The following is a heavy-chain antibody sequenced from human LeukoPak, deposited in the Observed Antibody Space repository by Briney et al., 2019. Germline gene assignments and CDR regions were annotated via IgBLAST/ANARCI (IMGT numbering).Heavy chain of an antibody. CDR2: INYSGRT. Sequence: SENLSLTCTGSSCSSSSYYWSWLRQPQGQGREWIGNINYSGRTNYNPSLNSLATISVDTSNNQFTLKRSPVTAATTSVYYCARELAGFDPWGQGTLVTVSS. J-gene: IGHJ5*02. D-gene: IGHD6-13*01. V-gene: IGHV4-59*01. CDR3: ARELAGFDP. CDR1: SCSSSSYY.